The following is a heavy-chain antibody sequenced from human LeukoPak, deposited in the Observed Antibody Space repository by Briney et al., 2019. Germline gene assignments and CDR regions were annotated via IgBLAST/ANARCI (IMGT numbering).Heavy chain of an antibody. CDR1: GDSVSSNSAG. CDR2: TYYKSKWYN. CDR3: ARQWGYSYGHFDF. V-gene: IGHV6-1*01. D-gene: IGHD5-18*01. J-gene: IGHJ4*02. Sequence: SQTLSLTCAISGDSVSSNSAGWNWIRQSPSRGLEWLARTYYKSKWYNDYAESVKSRITINADTSKNQFSLKLSSVTAADTTVYYCARQWGYSYGHFDFWGQGTLVTVSS.